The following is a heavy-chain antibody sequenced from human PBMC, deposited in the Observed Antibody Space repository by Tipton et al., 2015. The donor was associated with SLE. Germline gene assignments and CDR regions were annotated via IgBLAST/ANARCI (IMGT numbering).Heavy chain of an antibody. V-gene: IGHV4-39*07. Sequence: TLSLTCTVSGGSIGSSSYYWGWIRQPPGKGLEWIGTTHSSGSTFYNPSLKSRVTISVDMSKNQFSVQLTSVTAADTAVYYCARDGYCSTSNCRTSGYMDVWVKATMVNVSS. CDR3: ARDGYCSTSNCRTSGYMDV. J-gene: IGHJ6*03. D-gene: IGHD2-2*01. CDR1: GGSIGSSSYY. CDR2: THSSGST.